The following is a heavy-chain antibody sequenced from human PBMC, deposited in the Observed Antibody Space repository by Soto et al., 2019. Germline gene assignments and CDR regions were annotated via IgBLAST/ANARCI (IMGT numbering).Heavy chain of an antibody. CDR2: MNPNSGNT. CDR3: ARGGDSGYDFRV. Sequence: ASVKVSCKASGYTFTSYDINWVRQATGQGLEWMGWMNPNSGNTGYAQKYQGRVTKTKNTSISTAYLGLSRLSSEDTAVYYCARGGDSGYDFRVWGQGTLVTVSS. D-gene: IGHD5-12*01. CDR1: GYTFTSYD. V-gene: IGHV1-8*01. J-gene: IGHJ4*02.